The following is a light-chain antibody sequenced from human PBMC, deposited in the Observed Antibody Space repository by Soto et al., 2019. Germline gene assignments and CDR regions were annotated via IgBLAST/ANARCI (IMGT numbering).Light chain of an antibody. Sequence: DIQMTQSPSSLSAFVGDRVTITCRASQGIRNDLSWYQQRPGKAPKRLIYGASSLQSGVPSRFSGSGSGTECTLTISSLQPEDFATYFCVQHNSYPRLTFGGGTKVEIK. J-gene: IGKJ4*01. V-gene: IGKV1-17*01. CDR2: GAS. CDR1: QGIRND. CDR3: VQHNSYPRLT.